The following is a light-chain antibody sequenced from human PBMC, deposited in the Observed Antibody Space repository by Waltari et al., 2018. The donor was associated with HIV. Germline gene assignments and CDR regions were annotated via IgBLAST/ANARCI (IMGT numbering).Light chain of an antibody. CDR1: RGHSTYA. V-gene: IGLV4-69*01. Sequence: QLVLTQSPSASASLGASVKLTCTLSRGHSTYALAWHQQQPEKGPRYLMKLNSDGSHSKGDGIPDRFSGSSSGAERYLTISSLQSEDEADYYCQTWGTGILVFGGGTKLTVL. CDR3: QTWGTGILV. CDR2: LNSDGSH. J-gene: IGLJ3*02.